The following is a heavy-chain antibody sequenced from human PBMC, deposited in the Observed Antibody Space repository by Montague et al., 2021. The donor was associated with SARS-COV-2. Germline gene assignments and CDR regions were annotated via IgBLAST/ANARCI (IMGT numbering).Heavy chain of an antibody. CDR3: ARAVRGVIILSPYYAMDV. CDR1: GGSFSAYY. D-gene: IGHD3-10*01. Sequence: SKTLSLTCAVYGGSFSAYYWNWIRQPPGKGLEWIGDINHSGRTNXNPSLKSRVTVSLDTSKNQFSLKLRSVTAADTAVYYCARAVRGVIILSPYYAMDVWGQGTSVTVSS. V-gene: IGHV4-34*01. J-gene: IGHJ6*02. CDR2: INHSGRT.